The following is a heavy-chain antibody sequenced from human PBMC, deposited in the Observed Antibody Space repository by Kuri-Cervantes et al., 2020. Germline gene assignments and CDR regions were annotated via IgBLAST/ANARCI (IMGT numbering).Heavy chain of an antibody. CDR1: GFTFSSYS. D-gene: IGHD2-2*01. CDR2: ISSSSSYI. CDR3: ARDFDRAAMPGYAFDI. J-gene: IGHJ3*02. Sequence: GGSLRLSCAASGFTFSSYSMNWVRQAPGKGLEWVSSISSSSSYIYYADSVKGRFTISRDNAKNSLYLQMNSLRAEDTAVYYCARDFDRAAMPGYAFDIWGQGTMVTVSS. V-gene: IGHV3-21*01.